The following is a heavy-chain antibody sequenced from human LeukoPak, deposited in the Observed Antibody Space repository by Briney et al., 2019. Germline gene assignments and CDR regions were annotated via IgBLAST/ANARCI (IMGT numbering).Heavy chain of an antibody. V-gene: IGHV4-30-2*01. CDR1: GGSISSGGYS. CDR3: ARAGPGYSDGYGHPEGLDASDI. CDR2: IYHSGGT. Sequence: PSQTLSLTCSVSGGSISSGGYSWNWIRQPPGKGLEWIGFIYHSGGTSYYPSLHGRLSMSVDRSKNQFSLSLKSVTAADTAVYYCARAGPGYSDGYGHPEGLDASDIWGRGTMVTVSS. D-gene: IGHD5-18*01. J-gene: IGHJ3*02.